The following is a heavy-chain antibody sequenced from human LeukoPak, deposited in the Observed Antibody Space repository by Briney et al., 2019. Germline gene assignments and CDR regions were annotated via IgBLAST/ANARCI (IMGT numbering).Heavy chain of an antibody. CDR2: ISSSSSYI. D-gene: IGHD2-2*02. CDR1: GFTFSSYS. J-gene: IGHJ6*02. V-gene: IGHV3-21*01. Sequence: GGSLRLSCAASGFTFSSYSMNWVRQAPGKGLEWVSSISSSSSYIYYADSVKGRFTISSDNAKNSLYLQMNSLRAEDTAVYYCARELGYCSSTSCYIVANYYYYYGMDVWGQGTTVTVSS. CDR3: ARELGYCSSTSCYIVANYYYYYGMDV.